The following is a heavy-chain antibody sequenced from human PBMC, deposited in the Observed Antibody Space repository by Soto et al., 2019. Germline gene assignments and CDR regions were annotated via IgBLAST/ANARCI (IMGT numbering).Heavy chain of an antibody. D-gene: IGHD6-19*01. CDR1: GYTFTSYG. CDR2: ISAYNGNT. V-gene: IGHV1-18*04. J-gene: IGHJ6*02. Sequence: ASVKVSWKASGYTFTSYGISWVRQAPGQGLEWMGWISAYNGNTNYAQKLQGRVTMTTDTSTSTAYMELRSLRSDDTAVYYCAREADIAVAGYYYYYGMDVWGQGTTVTVSS. CDR3: AREADIAVAGYYYYYGMDV.